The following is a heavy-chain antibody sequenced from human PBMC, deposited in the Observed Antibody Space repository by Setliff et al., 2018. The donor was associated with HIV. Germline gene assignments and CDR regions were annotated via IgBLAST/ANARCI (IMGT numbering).Heavy chain of an antibody. J-gene: IGHJ6*03. CDR1: GYTFTSYY. CDR3: ARRSHVSFNFYMDV. CDR2: INPTGGST. D-gene: IGHD1-26*01. V-gene: IGHV1-46*01. Sequence: GASVKVSCKASGYTFTSYYIHWVRQAPGQGLEWMGVINPTGGSTTYAQKFQGRVTMTRDTSTGAVYMELSSLRSEDTALYYCARRSHVSFNFYMDVWGRGTPVTVSS.